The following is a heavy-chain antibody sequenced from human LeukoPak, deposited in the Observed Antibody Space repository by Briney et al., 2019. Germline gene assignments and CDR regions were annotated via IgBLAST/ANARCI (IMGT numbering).Heavy chain of an antibody. CDR3: AGVHGSNYYYYYMDV. CDR1: GGSISSYY. V-gene: IGHV4-59*01. Sequence: PSETLSLTCTVSGGSISSYYWSWIRQPPGKGLEWIGYIYYSGSTNYNPSLKSRVTIPVDTSKNQFSLKLSSVTAADTAVYYCAGVHGSNYYYYYMDVWGKGTTVTVSS. CDR2: IYYSGST. D-gene: IGHD3-22*01. J-gene: IGHJ6*03.